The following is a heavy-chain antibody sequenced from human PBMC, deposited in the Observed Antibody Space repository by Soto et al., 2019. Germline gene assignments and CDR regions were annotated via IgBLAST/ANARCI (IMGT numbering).Heavy chain of an antibody. Sequence: PGESLKISCKGSGSSFTSYWIGWVRQMPGKGLEWMGIIYPGDSDTRYSPSFQGQVTISADKSISTAYLQWSSLKASDTAMYYCARSKAAAGPSYGMDVWGQGTTVTVSS. V-gene: IGHV5-51*01. J-gene: IGHJ6*02. CDR1: GSSFTSYW. CDR2: IYPGDSDT. CDR3: ARSKAAAGPSYGMDV. D-gene: IGHD6-13*01.